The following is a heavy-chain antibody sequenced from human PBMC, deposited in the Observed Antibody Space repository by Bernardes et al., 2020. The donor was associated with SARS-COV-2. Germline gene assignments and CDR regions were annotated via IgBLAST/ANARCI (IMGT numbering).Heavy chain of an antibody. D-gene: IGHD1-1*01. CDR3: ARERTNSLNLDY. CDR2: LTGSSSHI. CDR1: GFTFRSYS. J-gene: IGHJ4*02. Sequence: GGSLRLSCVGSGFTFRSYSMNWVRQTPGKGLEWVSSLTGSSSHIYYAESVKGRFTISRDNAKNSLYLQINSLRAEDTAVYFCARERTNSLNLDYWGQGTLVTVSS. V-gene: IGHV3-21*01.